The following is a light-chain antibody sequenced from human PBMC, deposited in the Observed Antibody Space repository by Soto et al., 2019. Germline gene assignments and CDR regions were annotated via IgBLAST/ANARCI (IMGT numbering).Light chain of an antibody. CDR1: TXNIGSNY. V-gene: IGLV1-47*01. J-gene: IGLJ1*01. CDR2: RNN. Sequence: QSVLTQPPSASGTPGQGVTISCSGSTXNIGSNYAYWYQQLPGTAPKLLIYRNNQRPSGVPDRFSGSKSGTSASLAISGLRSDDEADYFCATWDESLNGFYVFGTGTKVTVL. CDR3: ATWDESLNGFYV.